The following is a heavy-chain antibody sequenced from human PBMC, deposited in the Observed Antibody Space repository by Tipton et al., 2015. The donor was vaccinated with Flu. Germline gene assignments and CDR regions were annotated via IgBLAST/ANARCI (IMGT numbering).Heavy chain of an antibody. D-gene: IGHD3-16*02. V-gene: IGHV3-15*01. Sequence: SLRLSCIGSGFTFSNAWMSWVRQAPGKGLEWVGRSKRKSDGEAPDLAAPVQGRFTISRDDAKSTIELHMSGLTVGDTAVYYCKTDLYYNYDWGVYRPWDSDFWGQGLQVTVSS. CDR3: KTDLYYNYDWGVYRPWDSDF. CDR2: SKRKSDGEAP. CDR1: GFTFSNAW. J-gene: IGHJ4*02.